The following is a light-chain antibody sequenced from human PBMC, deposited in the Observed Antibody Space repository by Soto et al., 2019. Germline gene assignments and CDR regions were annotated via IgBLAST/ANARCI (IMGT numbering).Light chain of an antibody. CDR3: MQALQTPLT. CDR2: LGS. V-gene: IGKV2-28*01. J-gene: IGKJ4*01. CDR1: QSLLHSDGYNY. Sequence: EIVMTQSPLSLPVTPGEPASISCRSSQSLLHSDGYNYLDWYLQKPGQSPHLLIYLGSNRDFGVPDRFSGSGSGTDFTLKISRVEAEDVGIYYCMQALQTPLTFGGGTKVEIK.